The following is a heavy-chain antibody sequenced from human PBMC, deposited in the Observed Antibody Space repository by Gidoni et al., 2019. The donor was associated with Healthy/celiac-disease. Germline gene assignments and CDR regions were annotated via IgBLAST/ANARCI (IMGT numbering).Heavy chain of an antibody. CDR1: GGTFSSYA. Sequence: QVQLVQSGAEVKKPGSSVKVSCKASGGTFSSYAFSWVRQAPGQGLEWMGGIIPIFGTANYAQKFQGRVTITADESTSTAYMELSSLRSEDTAVYYCARIVQGGQQTPFDYWGQGTLVTVSS. CDR3: ARIVQGGQQTPFDY. J-gene: IGHJ4*02. V-gene: IGHV1-69*01. D-gene: IGHD6-13*01. CDR2: IIPIFGTA.